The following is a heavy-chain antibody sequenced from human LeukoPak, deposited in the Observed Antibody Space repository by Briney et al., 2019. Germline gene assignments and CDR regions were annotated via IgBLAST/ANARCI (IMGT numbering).Heavy chain of an antibody. CDR3: ARVAGSYYNGYFDY. CDR2: INPSGGST. D-gene: IGHD3-10*01. CDR1: GSTSTGHY. J-gene: IGHJ4*02. Sequence: ASVKVSCKASGSTSTGHYIHWVRQAPGQGLEWMGIINPSGGSTSYAQKFQGRVTMTRDTSTSTVYMELSSLRSEDTAVYYCARVAGSYYNGYFDYWGQGTLVTVSS. V-gene: IGHV1-46*01.